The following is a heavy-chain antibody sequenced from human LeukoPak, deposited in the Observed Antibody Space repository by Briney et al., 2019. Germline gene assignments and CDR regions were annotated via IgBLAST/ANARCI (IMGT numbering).Heavy chain of an antibody. D-gene: IGHD3-10*01. J-gene: IGHJ4*02. CDR2: ISYDGNNK. CDR3: AKDSPRGDTTYFDS. CDR1: GFTFSSFA. Sequence: GGSLRLSCAASGFTFSSFAMHWVRQAPGKGLEWMTVISYDGNNKYYGDSVKGRFTISRDNSKSTLYLQMNNLRAEDTAVYYCAKDSPRGDTTYFDSWGQGTPVTVSS. V-gene: IGHV3-30*04.